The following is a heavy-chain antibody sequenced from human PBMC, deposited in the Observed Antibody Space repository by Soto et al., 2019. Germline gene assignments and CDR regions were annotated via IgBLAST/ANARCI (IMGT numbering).Heavy chain of an antibody. Sequence: GGSLRLSCAASGFTFSSYGVHWVRQAPGKGLEWVAVISYDGSNKYYADSVKGRFTISRDNSKNTLYLQMNSLRAEDTAVYYCAKSAIEVADYVWGTPDYWGQGTLVTVSS. CDR2: ISYDGSNK. CDR3: AKSAIEVADYVWGTPDY. CDR1: GFTFSSYG. V-gene: IGHV3-30*18. D-gene: IGHD3-16*01. J-gene: IGHJ4*02.